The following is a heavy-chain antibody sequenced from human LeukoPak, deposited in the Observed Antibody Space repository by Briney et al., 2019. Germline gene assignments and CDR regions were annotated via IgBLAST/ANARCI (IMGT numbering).Heavy chain of an antibody. CDR2: INPNSGGT. CDR1: GYTFIAYY. CDR3: AGQKDPRPIDY. Sequence: ASVKVSCRASGYTFIAYYMHWVRQAPGQGLEWMGWINPNSGGTNYAQKFQGRVTMTRDTSISTAYMELSELRSDDTAVYYCAGQKDPRPIDYWGQGTLITVSS. V-gene: IGHV1-2*02. J-gene: IGHJ4*02.